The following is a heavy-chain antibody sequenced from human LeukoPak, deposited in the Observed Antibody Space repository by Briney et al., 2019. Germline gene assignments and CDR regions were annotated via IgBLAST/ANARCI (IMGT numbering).Heavy chain of an antibody. D-gene: IGHD2/OR15-2a*01. Sequence: ESGGGVVQPGRSLRLSCAASGFTFSSYGMHWVRQAPGKGLEWVAVISYDGNIKYYADSVKGRFTISRDNVKNSLYLQMNSLRAEDTAVYYCARNPALEDISDKWFDPWGQGTLVTVSS. J-gene: IGHJ5*02. CDR1: GFTFSSYG. V-gene: IGHV3-30*03. CDR3: ARNPALEDISDKWFDP. CDR2: ISYDGNIK.